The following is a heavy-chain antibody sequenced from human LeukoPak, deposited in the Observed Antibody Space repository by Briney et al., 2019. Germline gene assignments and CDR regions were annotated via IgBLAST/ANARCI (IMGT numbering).Heavy chain of an antibody. CDR2: IWFDGSYK. CDR3: ARTTAATHGVFDY. V-gene: IGHV3-33*01. Sequence: GGSLRLSCAASGFTFSSYGMLWVRQAPGKGLEWVALIWFDGSYKYYVDSVKGRFTISRDNSKNTVHLQVNSLRAEDTALYYCARTTAATHGVFDYWGQGTLVTVSS. D-gene: IGHD2-15*01. CDR1: GFTFSSYG. J-gene: IGHJ4*02.